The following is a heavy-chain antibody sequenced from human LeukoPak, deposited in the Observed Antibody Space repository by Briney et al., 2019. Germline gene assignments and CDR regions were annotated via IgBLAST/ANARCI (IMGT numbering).Heavy chain of an antibody. J-gene: IGHJ4*02. CDR1: GFTFSSYS. CDR3: AREVVGATSGDY. V-gene: IGHV3-21*01. CDR2: ISSSSSYI. Sequence: PGGSLRLSCAASGFTFSSYSMNWVRQAPGKGLEWFSSISSSSSYIYYADSVKGRFTISRDNAKSSLFLQMNSLRAEDTAVYYCAREVVGATSGDYWGQGTLVTVSS. D-gene: IGHD1-26*01.